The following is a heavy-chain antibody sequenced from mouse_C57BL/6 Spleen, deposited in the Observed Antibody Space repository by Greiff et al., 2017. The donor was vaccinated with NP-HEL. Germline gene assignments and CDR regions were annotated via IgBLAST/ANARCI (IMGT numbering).Heavy chain of an antibody. CDR1: GFTFSSYG. CDR2: ISSGGSYT. J-gene: IGHJ4*01. CDR3: ARQRSYDDGGYAMDY. D-gene: IGHD2-12*01. V-gene: IGHV5-6*01. Sequence: EVKLMESGGDLVKPGGSLKLSCAASGFTFSSYGMSWVRQTPDKRLEWVATISSGGSYTYYPDSVKGRFTISRDNAKNTLYLQMSSLKSEDTAMYYCARQRSYDDGGYAMDYWGQGTSVTVSS.